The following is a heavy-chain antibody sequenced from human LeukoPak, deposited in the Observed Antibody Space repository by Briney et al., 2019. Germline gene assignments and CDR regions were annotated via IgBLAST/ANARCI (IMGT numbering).Heavy chain of an antibody. CDR3: ARYGDSSVYYSADAFDI. J-gene: IGHJ3*02. CDR2: IQRDGSSP. Sequence: PGGSLRLSCTASGFSYSGYSMHWVRQAPGKGLEWVSGIQRDGSSPTYADSVKGRFTISRDNAKNSLYLQMNSLRAEDTAVYYCARYGDSSVYYSADAFDIWGQGTMVSVSS. D-gene: IGHD3-22*01. V-gene: IGHV3-74*01. CDR1: GFSYSGYS.